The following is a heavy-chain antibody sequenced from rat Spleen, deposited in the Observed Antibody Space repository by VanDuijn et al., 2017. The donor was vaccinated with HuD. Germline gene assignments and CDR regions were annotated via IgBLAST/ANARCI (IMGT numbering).Heavy chain of an antibody. Sequence: EERLVEAAGGLVQPGRSLEPSCPASGFTFSNYYMSGVRQARKKGLEWVATINTSGSRTYYPDSVKGLFTNSRDNAKSSLYLQMNSLKSEDTATYYCVRHEYYDGYSDYWGQGVMVTVSS. D-gene: IGHD1-12*03. CDR1: GFTFSNYY. CDR3: VRHEYYDGYSDY. V-gene: IGHV5-25*01. J-gene: IGHJ2*01. CDR2: INTSGSRT.